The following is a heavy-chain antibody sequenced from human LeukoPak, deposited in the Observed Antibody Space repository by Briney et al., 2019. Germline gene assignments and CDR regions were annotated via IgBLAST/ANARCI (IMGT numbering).Heavy chain of an antibody. D-gene: IGHD3-3*01. CDR1: GGSISSGSYY. CDR2: IYTSVST. J-gene: IGHJ5*02. Sequence: SETLSLTCTVSGGSISSGSYYWSWIRQPAGKGLEWLGRIYTSVSTNYNPSLKSRVTMSVDTSKNQFSLKLSSVTAADTAVYYCARGPHYDFWSGYWFDPWGQGTLVTVSS. CDR3: ARGPHYDFWSGYWFDP. V-gene: IGHV4-61*02.